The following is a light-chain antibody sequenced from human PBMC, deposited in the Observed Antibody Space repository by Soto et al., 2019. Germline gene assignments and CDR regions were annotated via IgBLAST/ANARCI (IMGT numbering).Light chain of an antibody. CDR2: RGS. V-gene: IGKV3-20*01. J-gene: IGKJ1*01. Sequence: VLTQSPGTLSLSPGERTTLSCRASQNIRGNELAWYQQKPGQPPRLLIYRGSSRAPGIPDRFSGPESGNASTHTCSRRKPEDVTGAYCHDYGTSAPWPFDHGT. CDR3: HDYGTSAPWP. CDR1: QNIRGNE.